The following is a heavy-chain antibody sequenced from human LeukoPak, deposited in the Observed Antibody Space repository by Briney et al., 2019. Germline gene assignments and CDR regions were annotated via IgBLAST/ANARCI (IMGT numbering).Heavy chain of an antibody. CDR2: ISGSSGNT. Sequence: PGGSLRLSCAASGFTFSSYAMSWVRQAPGKGLEWVSAISGSSGNTKYADSVKGRFTISGDNAKNSLYLQMNSLRVEDTAVYYCARDHNYAFDNWGQGTLVTVSS. CDR3: ARDHNYAFDN. CDR1: GFTFSSYA. V-gene: IGHV3-23*01. D-gene: IGHD1-1*01. J-gene: IGHJ4*02.